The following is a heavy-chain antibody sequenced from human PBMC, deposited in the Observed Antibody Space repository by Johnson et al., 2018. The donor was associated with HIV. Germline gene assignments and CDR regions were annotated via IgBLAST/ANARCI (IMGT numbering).Heavy chain of an antibody. Sequence: QVQLVESGGGVVQPGRSLRLSCAASGFTFSSYAMHWVRQAPGKGLEWVAVISYDGSNKYYADSVKGRFTISRDNSKNTLYLQMNSLRAEDTAVYYCARDGGSTRSDAFDIWGQGTMVTVSS. D-gene: IGHD1-26*01. CDR1: GFTFSSYA. V-gene: IGHV3-30*04. CDR2: ISYDGSNK. CDR3: ARDGGSTRSDAFDI. J-gene: IGHJ3*02.